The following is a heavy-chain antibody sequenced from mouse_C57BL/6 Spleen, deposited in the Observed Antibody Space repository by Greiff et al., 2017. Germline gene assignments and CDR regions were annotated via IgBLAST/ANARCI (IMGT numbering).Heavy chain of an antibody. CDR1: GYTFTSYW. V-gene: IGHV1-69*01. Sequence: QVQLQQPGAELVMPGASVKLSCKASGYTFTSYWMHWVKQRPGQGLEWIGEIDPSDSYTNYNQKFKGKSTLTVDKSSCTAYMQLSSLTSEDSAVYYCARRGNYGDYYAMDYWGQGTSVTVAS. J-gene: IGHJ4*01. CDR3: ARRGNYGDYYAMDY. D-gene: IGHD2-1*01. CDR2: IDPSDSYT.